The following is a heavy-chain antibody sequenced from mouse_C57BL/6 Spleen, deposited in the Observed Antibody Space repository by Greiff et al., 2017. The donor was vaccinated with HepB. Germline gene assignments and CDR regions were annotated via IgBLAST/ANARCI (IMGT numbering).Heavy chain of an antibody. CDR3: ARSGDYYGSTLYFDY. CDR1: GYTFTSYW. Sequence: QVQLQQSGAELVRPGSSVKLSCKASGYTFTSYWMHWVKQRPIQGLEWIGNIDPSDSETHYNQKFKDKATLTVDKSSSTAYMQLSSLTSEDSAVYYCARSGDYYGSTLYFDYWGQGTTLTVSS. CDR2: IDPSDSET. J-gene: IGHJ2*01. D-gene: IGHD1-1*01. V-gene: IGHV1-52*01.